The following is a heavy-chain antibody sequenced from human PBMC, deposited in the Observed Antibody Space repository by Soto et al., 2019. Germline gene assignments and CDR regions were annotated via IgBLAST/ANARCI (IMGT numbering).Heavy chain of an antibody. J-gene: IGHJ3*02. Sequence: APGKGLEWVAVIWYDGSNKYYADTVKGRFTISRDNSKNTLYLQMNSLRAEDTAVYYCARDGRITIFGVVTDAFDIWGQGTMVTVSS. V-gene: IGHV3-33*01. D-gene: IGHD3-3*01. CDR2: IWYDGSNK. CDR3: ARDGRITIFGVVTDAFDI.